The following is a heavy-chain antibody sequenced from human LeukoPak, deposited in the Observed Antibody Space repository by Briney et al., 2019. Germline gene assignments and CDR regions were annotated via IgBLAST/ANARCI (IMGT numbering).Heavy chain of an antibody. CDR2: ISSSSSYI. J-gene: IGHJ4*02. CDR3: ARGHIVVVTAHFDY. CDR1: GLTFSSYS. Sequence: GGSLRLSCAASGLTFSSYSMNWVRQAPGKGLEWVSSISSSSSYIYYADSVKGRFTISRDNAKNSLYLQMNSLRAEDTAVYYCARGHIVVVTAHFDYWGQGTLVTVSS. D-gene: IGHD2-21*02. V-gene: IGHV3-21*01.